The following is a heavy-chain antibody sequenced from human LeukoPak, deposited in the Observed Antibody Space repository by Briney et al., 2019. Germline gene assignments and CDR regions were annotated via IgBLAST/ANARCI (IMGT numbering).Heavy chain of an antibody. CDR2: IYPGDSDT. J-gene: IGHJ1*01. D-gene: IGHD2-21*01. V-gene: IGHV5-51*01. CDR3: ARVAYCGGDCYSEYFQH. Sequence: GESLKISCKGSGHSFTSYWIGWVRQMPGKGLEWMGIIYPGDSDTRYSPSFQGQVTISADKSINTAYLQWSSLKASDTAMYYCARVAYCGGDCYSEYFQHWGQGTLVTVSS. CDR1: GHSFTSYW.